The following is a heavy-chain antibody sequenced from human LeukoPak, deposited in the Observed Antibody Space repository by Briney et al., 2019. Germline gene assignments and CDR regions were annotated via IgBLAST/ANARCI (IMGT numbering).Heavy chain of an antibody. CDR1: GYSFTSYW. CDR3: ARSPSPKWELDFAAFDI. CDR2: IYPGDSDT. V-gene: IGHV5-51*01. J-gene: IGHJ3*02. D-gene: IGHD1-26*01. Sequence: NHGESLKISCKGSGYSFTSYWIGWVRQMPGKGLEWIGIIYPGDSDTRYSPSFQGQVTISADKSISTAYLQWSSLKASDTAMYYCARSPSPKWELDFAAFDIWGQGTMVTVSS.